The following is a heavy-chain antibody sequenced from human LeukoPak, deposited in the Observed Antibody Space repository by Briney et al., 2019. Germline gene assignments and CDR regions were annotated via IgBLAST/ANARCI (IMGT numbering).Heavy chain of an antibody. CDR2: ISYDGNDK. J-gene: IGHJ6*02. D-gene: IGHD3-3*01. Sequence: PGGSLRLSCAASGFTFSSYAMHWVRQTPGKGLQWVTTISYDGNDKYYADSLKGRFTISRDKSKNTLYLQVSSLRPEDTAVYYCARSPIFEYYGLDVWGQGTTVTVSS. V-gene: IGHV3-30*15. CDR3: ARSPIFEYYGLDV. CDR1: GFTFSSYA.